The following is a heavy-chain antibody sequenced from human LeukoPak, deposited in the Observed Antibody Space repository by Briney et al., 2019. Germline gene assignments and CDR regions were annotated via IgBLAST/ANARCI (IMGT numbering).Heavy chain of an antibody. Sequence: PSETLFLTCAVYGGSFSGYYWSWIRQPPGKGLEWIGEINHSGSTNYNPSLKSRVTISVDTSKNQFSLKLSSVTAADTAVYYCARVRFLEWLYYYYYMDVWGKGTTVTVSS. CDR2: INHSGST. V-gene: IGHV4-34*01. CDR3: ARVRFLEWLYYYYYMDV. J-gene: IGHJ6*03. CDR1: GGSFSGYY. D-gene: IGHD3-3*01.